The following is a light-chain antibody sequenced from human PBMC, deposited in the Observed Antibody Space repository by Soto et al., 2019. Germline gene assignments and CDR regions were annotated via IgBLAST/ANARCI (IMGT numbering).Light chain of an antibody. Sequence: EIVLTQSPGTLSLSPGERATLSCRASQSVSSSYLAWYQQKPGQAPRLLIYGASSRATGIPDRFSGSGSGTDFTLTISRLEPEDFAVCYCQPYGSSPPYTFGQGTKLEIK. CDR1: QSVSSSY. CDR3: QPYGSSPPYT. CDR2: GAS. J-gene: IGKJ2*01. V-gene: IGKV3-20*01.